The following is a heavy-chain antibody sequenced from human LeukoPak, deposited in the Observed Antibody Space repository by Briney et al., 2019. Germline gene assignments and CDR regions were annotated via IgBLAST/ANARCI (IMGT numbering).Heavy chain of an antibody. V-gene: IGHV3-23*01. CDR2: ISGSGGTT. Sequence: GGSLRLSCAASGFTFSSYGMSWVRQAPGKGLEWVSAISGSGGTTYYADSVKGRFTISRDNSKNTLYLQMNSLRAEDTAVYYCAKDYYDAKLDYWGQGTLVTVSS. J-gene: IGHJ4*02. CDR3: AKDYYDAKLDY. D-gene: IGHD4/OR15-4a*01. CDR1: GFTFSSYG.